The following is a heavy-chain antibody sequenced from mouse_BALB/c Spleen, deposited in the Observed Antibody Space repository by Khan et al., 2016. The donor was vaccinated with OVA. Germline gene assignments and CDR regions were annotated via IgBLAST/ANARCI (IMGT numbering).Heavy chain of an antibody. CDR1: GYTFTDFY. V-gene: IGHV1-77*01. J-gene: IGHJ3*01. D-gene: IGHD1-2*01. Sequence: QVQLKQSGAELARPGASVKLSCKASGYTFTDFYINWMKQRTGQGLEWIGEISPGSGDTFYNERFKDKATLTADKSSNTAYMQLSSLTSEASAVYFCARRNYFGYTFAYWGQGTLVTVSA. CDR3: ARRNYFGYTFAY. CDR2: ISPGSGDT.